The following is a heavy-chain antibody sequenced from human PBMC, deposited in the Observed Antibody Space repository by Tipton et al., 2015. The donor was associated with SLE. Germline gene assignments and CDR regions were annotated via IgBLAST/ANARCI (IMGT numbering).Heavy chain of an antibody. D-gene: IGHD3-22*01. V-gene: IGHV3-11*01. Sequence: SLRLSCAASGFTFSDYYMSWIRQAPGKGLEWVSYISSSSSTIYYADSVKGRFTISRDNSKNTLYLQMNSLRAEDTAVYYCAKEVTLPTMIVVPNWFDPWGQGTLVTVSS. CDR2: ISSSSSTI. CDR3: AKEVTLPTMIVVPNWFDP. CDR1: GFTFSDYY. J-gene: IGHJ5*02.